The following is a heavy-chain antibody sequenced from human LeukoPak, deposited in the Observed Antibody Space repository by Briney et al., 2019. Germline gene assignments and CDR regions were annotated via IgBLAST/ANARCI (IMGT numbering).Heavy chain of an antibody. V-gene: IGHV3-30-3*01. CDR2: ISYDGSNK. CDR3: ATTPGDYDFWSGYSLDY. Sequence: PGGSLRLSCAASGFTFSSYAMHWVRQAPGKGLEWVAVISYDGSNKYYADSVKGRFTISRDNSKNTLYLQMNSLRAEDTAMYYCATTPGDYDFWSGYSLDYWGQGTLVTVSS. CDR1: GFTFSSYA. J-gene: IGHJ4*02. D-gene: IGHD3-3*01.